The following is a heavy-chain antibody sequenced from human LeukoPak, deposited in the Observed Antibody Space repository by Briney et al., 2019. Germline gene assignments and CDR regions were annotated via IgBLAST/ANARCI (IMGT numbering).Heavy chain of an antibody. Sequence: GGSLRLSCAASGFTFSNYGMHWVRQAPGQGLEWVAFIHYDGSNEYYADSVKGRFTISRDSSKNTLHLQMNSLRAEDTAVYYCATSIAAAGPDWYFDLWGRGTLVTVSS. D-gene: IGHD6-13*01. V-gene: IGHV3-30*02. CDR3: ATSIAAAGPDWYFDL. J-gene: IGHJ2*01. CDR2: IHYDGSNE. CDR1: GFTFSNYG.